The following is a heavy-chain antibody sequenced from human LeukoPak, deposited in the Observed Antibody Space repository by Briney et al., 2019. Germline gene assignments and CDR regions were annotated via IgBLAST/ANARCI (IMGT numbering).Heavy chain of an antibody. Sequence: GESLKISCKGSGYSFTDHWIGWGRQMPGKGLEWMGIIFPADSDISYSPSFQGQVTISADKSINTAYLQWSSLKASDTAMYYCARLPQSVYFDYWGRGTLVTVSS. CDR3: ARLPQSVYFDY. V-gene: IGHV5-51*01. CDR2: IFPADSDI. CDR1: GYSFTDHW. J-gene: IGHJ4*02.